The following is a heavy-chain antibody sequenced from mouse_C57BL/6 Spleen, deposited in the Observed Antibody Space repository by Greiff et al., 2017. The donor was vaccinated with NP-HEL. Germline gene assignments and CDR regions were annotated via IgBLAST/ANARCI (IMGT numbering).Heavy chain of an antibody. Sequence: QVHVKQPGAELVKPGASVKLSCKASGYTFTSYWMQWVKQRPGQGLEWIGEIDPSDSYTNYNQKFKGKATLTVDTSSSTAYMQLSSLTSEDSAVYYCARGDYGNAYWGQGTLVTVSA. CDR1: GYTFTSYW. CDR2: IDPSDSYT. J-gene: IGHJ3*01. V-gene: IGHV1-50*01. D-gene: IGHD1-1*01. CDR3: ARGDYGNAY.